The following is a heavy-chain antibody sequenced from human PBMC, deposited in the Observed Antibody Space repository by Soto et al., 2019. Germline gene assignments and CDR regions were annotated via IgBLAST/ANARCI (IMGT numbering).Heavy chain of an antibody. CDR1: GFSFSSLA. V-gene: IGHV3-23*01. CDR3: ATSATRDSSGYYGSFDS. D-gene: IGHD3-22*01. CDR2: ISGRGVDT. Sequence: PGGSLRLSCAASGFSFSSLAMSWVRQAPGKGLEWVSSISGRGVDTLYADSVKGRFTISRDNSRNTLYLQVNSLRAEDTAVYYCATSATRDSSGYYGSFDSWGQGALVTVS. J-gene: IGHJ4*02.